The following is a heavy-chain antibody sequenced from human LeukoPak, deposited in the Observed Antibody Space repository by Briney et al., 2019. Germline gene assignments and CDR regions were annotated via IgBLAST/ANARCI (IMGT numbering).Heavy chain of an antibody. Sequence: SETLSLTCGVYGASFSGSNEWIGEINHSGSSNYNPSLKRRVTISVDTSKNQFSLKLSSVTAADTAVYYCARVGRAAAGTRYYFDYWGQGTLVTVSS. D-gene: IGHD6-13*01. CDR1: GASFSGSN. CDR2: INHSGSS. V-gene: IGHV4-34*01. J-gene: IGHJ4*02. CDR3: ARVGRAAAGTRYYFDY.